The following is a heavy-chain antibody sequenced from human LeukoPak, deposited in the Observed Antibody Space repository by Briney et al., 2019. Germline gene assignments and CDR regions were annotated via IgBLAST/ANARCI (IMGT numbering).Heavy chain of an antibody. D-gene: IGHD3-10*01. CDR3: ARSYYGNDQYYFDY. J-gene: IGHJ4*02. CDR1: GGSISSYY. V-gene: IGHV4-59*08. CDR2: IYYSGST. Sequence: SETLSLTCTVSGGSISSYYWSWIRQPPGKGLEWIGYIYYSGSTNYNPSLKSRVTISVDTSKNQFSLKLSSVTAADTAVYYCARSYYGNDQYYFDYRGQGTLVTVSS.